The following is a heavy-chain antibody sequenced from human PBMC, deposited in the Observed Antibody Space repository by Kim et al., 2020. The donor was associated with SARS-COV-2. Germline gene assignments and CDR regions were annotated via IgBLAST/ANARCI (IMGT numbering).Heavy chain of an antibody. CDR2: IYTSGST. CDR3: ARALLGGYSSSSGWFDP. J-gene: IGHJ5*02. D-gene: IGHD6-6*01. CDR1: GGSISSGSYY. V-gene: IGHV4-61*02. Sequence: SETLSLTYTVSGGSISSGSYYWSWIRQPAGKGLEWIGRIYTSGSTNYNPSLKSRVTISVDTSKNQFSLKLSSVTAADTAVYYCARALLGGYSSSSGWFDPWGQGTLVIVSS.